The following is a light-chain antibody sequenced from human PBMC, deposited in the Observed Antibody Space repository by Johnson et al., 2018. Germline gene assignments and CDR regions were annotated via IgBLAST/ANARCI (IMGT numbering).Light chain of an antibody. J-gene: IGLJ1*01. CDR2: ENN. CDR1: SSNIGNNY. CDR3: GTWDSSLSAGNV. Sequence: QSVLTQPPSVSAAPGHKVTISCSGSSSNIGNNYVSWYQQLPGTAPKLLIYENNKRPSGIPDRFSGSKSGTSATLGITGLTHGDEADYYCGTWDSSLSAGNVFGTGTKVTVL. V-gene: IGLV1-51*02.